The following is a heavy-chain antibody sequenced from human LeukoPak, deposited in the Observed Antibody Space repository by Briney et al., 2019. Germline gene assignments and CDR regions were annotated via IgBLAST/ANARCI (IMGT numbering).Heavy chain of an antibody. D-gene: IGHD6-13*01. CDR1: GGSISSGGYY. CDR2: IYYSGST. CDR3: AREPGIAAAGLDY. Sequence: SETLSLTCTVSGGSISSGGYYWSWIRQHPGKGLEWIGSIYYSGSTYYNPSLKSRVTISVDTSKNQFSLKLSSVTAADTAVYYCAREPGIAAAGLDYWGQGTLVTVSS. J-gene: IGHJ4*02. V-gene: IGHV4-39*01.